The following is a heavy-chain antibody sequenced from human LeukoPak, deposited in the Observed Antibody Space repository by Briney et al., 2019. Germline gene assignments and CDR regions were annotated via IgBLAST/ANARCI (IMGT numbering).Heavy chain of an antibody. J-gene: IGHJ3*02. Sequence: PSQTLSLTCTVSGGSISSGSYYWSWIRQPAGKGLEWIGRIYTSGSTNYNPSLKSRVTISVDTSKNQFSLKLSSVTAADTAVYYCARDSAHFWSGYAFDIWGQGTMVTVPS. CDR3: ARDSAHFWSGYAFDI. D-gene: IGHD3-3*02. V-gene: IGHV4-61*02. CDR2: IYTSGST. CDR1: GGSISSGSYY.